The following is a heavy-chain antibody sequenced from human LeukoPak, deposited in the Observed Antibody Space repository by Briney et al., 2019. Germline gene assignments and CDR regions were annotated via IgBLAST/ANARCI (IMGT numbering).Heavy chain of an antibody. CDR1: GGSISSYY. V-gene: IGHV4-59*12. Sequence: SETLSLTCTVSGGSISSYYWSWIRQPPGKGLEWIGYIYYSGSTNYNPSLKSRVTISVDTSKNQFSLKLSSVTAADTAVYYCASGVITMVRGVIGSWFDPWGQGTLVTVSS. CDR3: ASGVITMVRGVIGSWFDP. D-gene: IGHD3-10*01. J-gene: IGHJ5*02. CDR2: IYYSGST.